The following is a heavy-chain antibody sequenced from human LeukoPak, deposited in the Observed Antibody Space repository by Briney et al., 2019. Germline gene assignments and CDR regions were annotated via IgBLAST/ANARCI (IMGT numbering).Heavy chain of an antibody. CDR3: AKSGRDSSTDYFDY. J-gene: IGHJ4*02. V-gene: IGHV3-30*02. Sequence: GGSLRLSCAASGFTFSSYGMEWVRQVPGKGLEWVAFILNDGTTKYCADSVKGRFTISRDNSRNTLYLQMNSLRAEDTAVYYCAKSGRDSSTDYFDYWGQGTLVTVSS. CDR2: ILNDGTTK. D-gene: IGHD2-2*01. CDR1: GFTFSSYG.